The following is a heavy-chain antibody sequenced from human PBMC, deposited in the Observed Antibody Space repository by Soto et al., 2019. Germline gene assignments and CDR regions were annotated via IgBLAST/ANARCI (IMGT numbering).Heavy chain of an antibody. J-gene: IGHJ4*02. D-gene: IGHD6-13*01. CDR3: ARGGTIWYGFEY. CDR1: EFIFSSYA. Sequence: EVQLLESGGGLVQPGGSLRLSCVASEFIFSSYAMSWVRQAPGKGLEWVSAISRSGDNTHYADSVKGRFTISRDNSKNTLYLEVHSLRGEDTAVYYCARGGTIWYGFEYWGQGTLVTVSS. CDR2: ISRSGDNT. V-gene: IGHV3-23*01.